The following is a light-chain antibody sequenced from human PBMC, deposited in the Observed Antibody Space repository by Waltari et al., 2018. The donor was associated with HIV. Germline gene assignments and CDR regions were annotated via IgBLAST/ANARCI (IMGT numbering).Light chain of an antibody. J-gene: IGKJ1*01. V-gene: IGKV1-5*03. CDR3: QQYNSYSWT. CDR1: QSISTW. CDR2: KAS. Sequence: DILMTQSPSTLTASIGDRVPITCRDSQSISTWLAWYQQKPGRAPKLLMYKASTLESGVPSRFSGSGSGTEFTLTISSLQPEDFATYYCQQYNSYSWTFGQGTQVEIK.